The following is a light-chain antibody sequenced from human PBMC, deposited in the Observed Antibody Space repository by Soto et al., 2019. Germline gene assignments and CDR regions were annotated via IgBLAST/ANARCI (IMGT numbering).Light chain of an antibody. V-gene: IGLV2-14*03. J-gene: IGLJ2*01. CDR3: TSWTTSTTMI. Sequence: QSVLTQPASVSGSPGQSITISCTGTRSDIGAYNFVSWYQQHPGEVPKLILYDVNVRPSGVSNRFSGSKSGNTASLTISGLQAEDEAHYYCTSWTTSTTMIFGGGTKVTVL. CDR1: RSDIGAYNF. CDR2: DVN.